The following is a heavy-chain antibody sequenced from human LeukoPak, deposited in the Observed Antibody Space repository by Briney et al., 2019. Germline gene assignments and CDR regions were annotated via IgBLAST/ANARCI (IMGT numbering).Heavy chain of an antibody. CDR1: GFTFSSYA. CDR3: AREPDIVVVPAASLDY. J-gene: IGHJ4*02. D-gene: IGHD2-2*01. Sequence: PGGSLRLSCAASGFTFSSYAMHWARPAPGKGLEWVAVISYDGSNKYYADSVKGRFTISRDNSKNTLYLQMNSLRAEDTAVYYCAREPDIVVVPAASLDYWGQGTLVTVSS. V-gene: IGHV3-30-3*01. CDR2: ISYDGSNK.